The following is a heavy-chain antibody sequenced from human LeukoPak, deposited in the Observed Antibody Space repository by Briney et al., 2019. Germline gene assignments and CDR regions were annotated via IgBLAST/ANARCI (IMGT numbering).Heavy chain of an antibody. CDR2: ISGSGGST. CDR1: GFTFSSYA. CDR3: ARTLVGATRSPFDY. V-gene: IGHV3-23*01. D-gene: IGHD1-26*01. Sequence: GGSLRLSCAASGFTFSSYAMSWVRQAPGKGLEWVSAISGSGGSTYYADSVKGRFTISRDNSKNTLYLQMNSLRAEDTAVYYCARTLVGATRSPFDYWGQGTLVTVSS. J-gene: IGHJ4*02.